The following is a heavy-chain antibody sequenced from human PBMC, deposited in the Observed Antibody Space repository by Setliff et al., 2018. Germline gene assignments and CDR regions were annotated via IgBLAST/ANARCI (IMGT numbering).Heavy chain of an antibody. Sequence: SETLSLTCAVSGYSISSGYYWGWIRQPPGKGLEWIGSLFDGGSAYYSPSLKSRASISLDASKNQFALKLTSATAADTAVYYCARDPHYDPTYSLPGHAFDFWGQGIMVTVSS. D-gene: IGHD3-22*01. J-gene: IGHJ3*01. CDR3: ARDPHYDPTYSLPGHAFDF. CDR2: LFDGGSA. V-gene: IGHV4-38-2*02. CDR1: GYSISSGYY.